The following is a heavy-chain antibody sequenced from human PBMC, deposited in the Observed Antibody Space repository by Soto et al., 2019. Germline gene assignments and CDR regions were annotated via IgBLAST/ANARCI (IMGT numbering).Heavy chain of an antibody. CDR1: GDSISSCSYY. D-gene: IGHD2-21*01. Sequence: NPSETLSLTCIVSGDSISSCSYYWGWIRQPPGKGLEWVGSIYYSGRTSYNPSFKSRVTISIDTSKDQFSLQLSSVTTTDTAVYYCARQRTTVVIQAYFDNGGQGALVTVSS. CDR2: IYYSGRT. J-gene: IGHJ4*02. CDR3: ARQRTTVVIQAYFDN. V-gene: IGHV4-39*01.